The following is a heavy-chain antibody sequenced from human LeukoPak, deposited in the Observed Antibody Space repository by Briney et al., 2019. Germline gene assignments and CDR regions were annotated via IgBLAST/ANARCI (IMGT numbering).Heavy chain of an antibody. Sequence: MSSETLSLTCAVSGYSISSGYYWGWIRQPPGKGLEWIGSIYHSGSTYYNPSLKSRVTISVDTSKSQFSLKLSSVTAADTAVYYCARHPTAATIDYWGQGTLVTVSS. CDR2: IYHSGST. D-gene: IGHD2-15*01. V-gene: IGHV4-38-2*01. CDR3: ARHPTAATIDY. CDR1: GYSISSGYY. J-gene: IGHJ4*02.